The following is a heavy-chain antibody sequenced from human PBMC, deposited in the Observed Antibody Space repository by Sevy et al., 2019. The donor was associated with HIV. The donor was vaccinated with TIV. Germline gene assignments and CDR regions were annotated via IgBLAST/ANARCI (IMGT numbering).Heavy chain of an antibody. CDR2: INQDGSEM. CDR3: ARRYFDL. V-gene: IGHV3-7*01. Sequence: GGSLRLSCKASGFSFTDFWMQWVRQVPGKGPEWVANINQDGSEMYYVDSVKGRFTISRDNAGSAQYLQMHGLRAEDAATYFCARRYFDLWGQGTVVTVSS. J-gene: IGHJ4*02. CDR1: GFSFTDFW.